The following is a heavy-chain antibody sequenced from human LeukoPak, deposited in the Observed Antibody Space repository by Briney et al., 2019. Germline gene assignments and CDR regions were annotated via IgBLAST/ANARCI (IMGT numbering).Heavy chain of an antibody. CDR2: ISWNSGSI. D-gene: IGHD1-14*01. Sequence: PGRSLRLSCAASGFTFDDYAMHWVRQAPGKGLEWVSGISWNSGSIGYADSVKGRFTISRDDAKNSLYLQMNSLRAEDMALYYCAKANRAPLYYYYMDVWGKGTTVTVSS. V-gene: IGHV3-9*03. J-gene: IGHJ6*03. CDR3: AKANRAPLYYYYMDV. CDR1: GFTFDDYA.